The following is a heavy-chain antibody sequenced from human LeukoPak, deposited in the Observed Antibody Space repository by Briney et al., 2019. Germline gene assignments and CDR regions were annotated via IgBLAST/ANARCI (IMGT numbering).Heavy chain of an antibody. CDR1: GYTFTGYC. CDR3: ARDPMAMVRGVIWDWFDP. V-gene: IGHV1-2*02. Sequence: ASVKVSCKASGYTFTGYCMHWVRQAPGQGLEWMGWINPNSGGTNYAQKFQGRVTMTRDTSISTAYMELSRLRSDDTAVYYCARDPMAMVRGVIWDWFDPWGQGTLVTVSS. J-gene: IGHJ5*02. D-gene: IGHD3-10*01. CDR2: INPNSGGT.